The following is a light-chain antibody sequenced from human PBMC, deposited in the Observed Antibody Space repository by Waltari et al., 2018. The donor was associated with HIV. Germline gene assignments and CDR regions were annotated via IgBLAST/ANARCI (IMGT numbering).Light chain of an antibody. CDR1: SLRTYY. J-gene: IGLJ1*01. CDR3: NSRDSSGDLYV. Sequence: SSELTQDPAVSVALGQTVRITCQGDSLRTYYASWYTQKPGQAPVLVFFGNNNRPSGIPDRFSGSTSGNTASLTITGAQAEDEADYYCNSRDSSGDLYVFGTATKVTVL. V-gene: IGLV3-19*01. CDR2: GNN.